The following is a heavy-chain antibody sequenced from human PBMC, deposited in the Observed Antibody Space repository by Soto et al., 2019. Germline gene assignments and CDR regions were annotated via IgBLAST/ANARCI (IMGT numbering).Heavy chain of an antibody. CDR2: IIPIFGTA. J-gene: IGHJ6*02. CDR1: GGTFSSCA. D-gene: IGHD6-19*01. CDR3: ARDRLVVSGSRWFYYYGMDV. V-gene: IGHV1-69*13. Sequence: ASVKVSCKASGGTFSSCAISWVRQAPGQGLEWMGGIIPIFGTANSAQKFQGRVTITADESTSTAYMELSSLRSEDTAVYYCARDRLVVSGSRWFYYYGMDVWGPGPKVTVSS.